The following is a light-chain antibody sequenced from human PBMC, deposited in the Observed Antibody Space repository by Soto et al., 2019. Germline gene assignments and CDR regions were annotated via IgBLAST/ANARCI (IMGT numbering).Light chain of an antibody. V-gene: IGLV2-8*01. Sequence: QSALTQPPSASGSPGQSVTISCTGTSSDVGGCKFVSWYQQYPGKAPQLIIYEVNKRPSGVPDRFSGSTSGNTASLTVSGLQAEDEADYYRSSCAGSNNPYVFGTGTQLTVL. CDR3: SSCAGSNNPYV. CDR2: EVN. J-gene: IGLJ1*01. CDR1: SSDVGGCKF.